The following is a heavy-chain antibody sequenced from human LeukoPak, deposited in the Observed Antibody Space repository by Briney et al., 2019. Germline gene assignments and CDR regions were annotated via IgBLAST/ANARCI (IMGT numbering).Heavy chain of an antibody. J-gene: IGHJ4*02. CDR3: AREQWFGDEPYYFDY. CDR1: GGSISSYY. V-gene: IGHV4-4*07. Sequence: PSETPSLTCTVSGGSISSYYWSWIRQPAGKGLEWIGRIYTSGSTNYNPSLKSRVTMSVDTSKNQFSLKLSSVTAADTAVYYCAREQWFGDEPYYFDYWGQGTLVTVSS. CDR2: IYTSGST. D-gene: IGHD3-10*01.